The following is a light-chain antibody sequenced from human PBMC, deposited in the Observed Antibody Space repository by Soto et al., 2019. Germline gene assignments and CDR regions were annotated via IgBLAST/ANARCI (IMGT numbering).Light chain of an antibody. CDR2: AVS. V-gene: IGLV2-14*01. CDR1: SSDVGSYNY. J-gene: IGLJ3*02. CDR3: SSYTCSCTPIGV. Sequence: QSALTQPASVSGSPGQSITISCTGTSSDVGSYNYVSWYQQYPGKAPKLMIFAVSNRPSGVSNRFSGSKSGNTASLTISGLQAEDAADDYCSSYTCSCTPIGVFGGGTKLTVL.